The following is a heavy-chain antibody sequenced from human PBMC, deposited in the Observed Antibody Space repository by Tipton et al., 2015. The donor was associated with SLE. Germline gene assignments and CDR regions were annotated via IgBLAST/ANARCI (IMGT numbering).Heavy chain of an antibody. CDR2: IYYSGST. Sequence: TLSLTCTVSGGSISSYYWSWIRQPPGKGLEWIGYIYYSGSTNYNPSLKSRVTMSVDTSKNQFSLKLSSVTAADTAVYYCARASGSYYYDSSGYDYWGQGTLVTVSS. D-gene: IGHD3-22*01. CDR1: GGSISSYY. V-gene: IGHV4-59*08. CDR3: ARASGSYYYDSSGYDY. J-gene: IGHJ4*02.